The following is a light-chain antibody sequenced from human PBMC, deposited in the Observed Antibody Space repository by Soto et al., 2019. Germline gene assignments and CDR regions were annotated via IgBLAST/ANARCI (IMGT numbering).Light chain of an antibody. Sequence: QSALTQPPSASGSPGQSVTISCTGTSSDVGGYNYVSRYQQHPGKAPKLIIYEVTKRPSGVPDRFSGSKSGNTASLTVSGLQAEDEADYYCKSFTGSNNPYVFGTGTKLTVL. J-gene: IGLJ1*01. V-gene: IGLV2-8*01. CDR2: EVT. CDR1: SSDVGGYNY. CDR3: KSFTGSNNPYV.